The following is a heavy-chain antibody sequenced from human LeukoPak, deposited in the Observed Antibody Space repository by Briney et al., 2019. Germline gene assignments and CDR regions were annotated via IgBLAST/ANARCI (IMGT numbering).Heavy chain of an antibody. V-gene: IGHV4-34*01. CDR2: IYYSGST. CDR3: ARRGHIAAAVNWFDP. J-gene: IGHJ5*02. D-gene: IGHD6-13*01. Sequence: PSETLSLTCAVYGGSFSGYYWSWIRQPPGKGLEWIGSIYYSGSTYYNPSLKSRVTISVDTSKNQFSLKLSSVTAADTAVYYCARRGHIAAAVNWFDPWGQGTLVTVSS. CDR1: GGSFSGYY.